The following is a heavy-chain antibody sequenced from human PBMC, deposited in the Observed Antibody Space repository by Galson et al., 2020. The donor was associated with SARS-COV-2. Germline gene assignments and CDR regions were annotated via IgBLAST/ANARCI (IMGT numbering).Heavy chain of an antibody. J-gene: IGHJ4*02. CDR2: ISYDGSNK. V-gene: IGHV3-30-3*01. CDR1: GFTFNSYA. CDR3: AKERYGGSYVFYFDS. Sequence: GESLKISCAASGFTFNSYALHWVRQAPGKGLEWVALISYDGSNKYYADSVKGRFTISRDNSKNTLSLQMNSLRPADTAVYYCAKERYGGSYVFYFDSWGQGTLVTVSS. D-gene: IGHD1-26*01.